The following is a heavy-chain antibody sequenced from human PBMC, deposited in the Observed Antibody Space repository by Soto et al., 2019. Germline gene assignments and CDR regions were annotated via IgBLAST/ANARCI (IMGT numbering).Heavy chain of an antibody. CDR3: ARGGVALIYYYYYGMDV. CDR1: GGSFSGYY. D-gene: IGHD3-3*01. J-gene: IGHJ6*02. CDR2: INHSGCS. Sequence: PSETLSLTCAVYGGSFSGYYWSLIRQPPGKGLEWVWKINHSGCSNSNPSRKSRVTISVDTSKNQSPLKLSSVTAADTAVYYCARGGVALIYYYYYGMDVLGEGTTVT. V-gene: IGHV4-34*01.